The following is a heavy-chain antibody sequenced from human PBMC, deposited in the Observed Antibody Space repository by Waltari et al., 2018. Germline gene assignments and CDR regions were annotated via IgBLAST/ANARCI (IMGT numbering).Heavy chain of an antibody. CDR1: GFTFSTYG. J-gene: IGHJ4*02. V-gene: IGHV3-23*04. CDR3: AECRGVRGVIPFDY. CDR2: ISGGSDNT. D-gene: IGHD3-10*01. Sequence: EVQLVESGGGLVQPGGSLRLSCAASGFTFSTYGMSWVRQAPGKGLEWVSAISGGSDNTHYADSAKGRFTISRDNSKNTLYLQMNSLRADDTAVYYCAECRGVRGVIPFDYWGQGTLVTVSS.